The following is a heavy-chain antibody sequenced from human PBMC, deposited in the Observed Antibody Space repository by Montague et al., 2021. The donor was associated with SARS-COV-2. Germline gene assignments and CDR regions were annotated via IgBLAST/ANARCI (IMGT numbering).Heavy chain of an antibody. J-gene: IGHJ4*02. CDR3: ARIHIAAAGTGLDX. CDR2: IDWDDDK. Sequence: LALVRPTQTLTLTCTFSGFSLSTSGMCVSWIRQPPGKALEWLARIDWDDDKYYSTSLKTRLTISKDTSKNQVVLTMTNMDPVDTATYYCARIHIAAAGTGLDXWGQGTLVTVSS. D-gene: IGHD6-13*01. V-gene: IGHV2-70*11. CDR1: GFSLSTSGMC.